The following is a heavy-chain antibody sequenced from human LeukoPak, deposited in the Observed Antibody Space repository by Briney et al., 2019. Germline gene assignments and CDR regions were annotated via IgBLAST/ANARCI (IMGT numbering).Heavy chain of an antibody. CDR3: ARAYSGSFYEAFDF. J-gene: IGHJ3*01. CDR2: ISVSGGST. Sequence: GGSLRLSCAASGFTFSNYAMSWVRQAPGKGLEWVSAISVSGGSTFYADSVKGRFTISRDNSKNSLYLQMHSLRPEDTAVYYCARAYSGSFYEAFDFWGQGTMVTVSS. V-gene: IGHV3-23*01. D-gene: IGHD1-26*01. CDR1: GFTFSNYA.